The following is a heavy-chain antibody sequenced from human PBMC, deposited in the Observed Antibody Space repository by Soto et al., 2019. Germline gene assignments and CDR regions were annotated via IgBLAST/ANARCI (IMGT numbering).Heavy chain of an antibody. J-gene: IGHJ3*01. V-gene: IGHV3-48*01. CDR1: GFTLRNYG. CDR2: IGIGSSTK. Sequence: GGSLRLSCAASGFTLRNYGMNWVRQAPGKGLEWVSYIGIGSSTKYYADSVKGQFTISRDNAKNSLYLQMNSLRAEDTAVYYCARDQLYYNDISGRPLNAFDVWGQGTMVTVSS. CDR3: ARDQLYYNDISGRPLNAFDV. D-gene: IGHD3-22*01.